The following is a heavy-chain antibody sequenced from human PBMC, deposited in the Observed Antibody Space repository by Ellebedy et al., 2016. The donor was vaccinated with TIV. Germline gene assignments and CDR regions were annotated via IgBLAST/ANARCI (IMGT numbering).Heavy chain of an antibody. CDR2: INHSGST. V-gene: IGHV4-34*01. CDR3: ASSAMEANFYYGMDV. Sequence: MPSETLSLTCAVYGGSFSGYYWSRIRQPPGKGLEWIGEINHSGSTSYNPSLKSRVTISVDTSKNQFSLKLSSVTAADTAVYYCASSAMEANFYYGMDVWGQGTTVTVSS. J-gene: IGHJ6*02. CDR1: GGSFSGYY. D-gene: IGHD2-2*01.